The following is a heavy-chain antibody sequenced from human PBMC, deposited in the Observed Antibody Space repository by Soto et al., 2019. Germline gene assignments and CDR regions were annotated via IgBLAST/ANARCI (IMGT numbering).Heavy chain of an antibody. V-gene: IGHV1-69*02. CDR3: ARVDLGYCSGGSCWYDY. CDR1: GGTFSSYT. D-gene: IGHD2-15*01. CDR2: IIPILGIA. Sequence: ASVKVSCKASGGTFSSYTISWVRQAPGQGLEWMGRIIPILGIANYAQKFQGRVTITADKSTSTAYMELSSLRSEDTAVYYCARVDLGYCSGGSCWYDYWGQGTLVTVSS. J-gene: IGHJ4*02.